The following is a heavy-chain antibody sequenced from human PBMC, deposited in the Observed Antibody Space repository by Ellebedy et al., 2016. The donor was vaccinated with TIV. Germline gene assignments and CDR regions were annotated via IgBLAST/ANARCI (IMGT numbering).Heavy chain of an antibody. CDR2: IYHSGST. D-gene: IGHD3-10*01. CDR1: GGSISSGGYS. V-gene: IGHV4-30-2*01. J-gene: IGHJ2*01. CDR3: ARETSEGSGLYWYFDL. Sequence: SETLSLXCAVSGGSISSGGYSWSWIRQPPGKGLEWIGYIYHSGSTYYNPSLKSRVTISVDTSKNQFSLKLSSVTAADTAVYYCARETSEGSGLYWYFDLWGRGTLVTVSS.